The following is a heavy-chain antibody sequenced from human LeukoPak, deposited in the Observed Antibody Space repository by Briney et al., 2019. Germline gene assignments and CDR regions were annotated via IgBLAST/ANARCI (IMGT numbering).Heavy chain of an antibody. D-gene: IGHD2-2*02. J-gene: IGHJ6*02. CDR2: INSDGSSI. CDR1: GFTFSSHW. Sequence: GGSLRLSCAASGFTFSSHWMHWVRQAPGKGLVWVSRINSDGSSISYADSVKGRFTISRDNAKNSVYLQMNSLRAEDTALYYCARDPGSLPAAIGYCYYGMDVWGQGTTVTVSS. V-gene: IGHV3-74*01. CDR3: ARDPGSLPAAIGYCYYGMDV.